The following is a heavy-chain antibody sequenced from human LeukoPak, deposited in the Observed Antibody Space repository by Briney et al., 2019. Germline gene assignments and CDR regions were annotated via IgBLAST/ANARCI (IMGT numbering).Heavy chain of an antibody. CDR3: ASSITMVRGALTNWFDP. CDR1: GFTVSSNY. J-gene: IGHJ5*02. CDR2: IYSGGST. D-gene: IGHD3-10*01. Sequence: RGSLRLSCAASGFTVSSNYMSWVRQAPGKGLEWVSVIYSGGSTYYADSVKGRFTISRDNSKNTLYLQMNSLRAEDTAVYYCASSITMVRGALTNWFDPWGQGTLVTVSS. V-gene: IGHV3-66*01.